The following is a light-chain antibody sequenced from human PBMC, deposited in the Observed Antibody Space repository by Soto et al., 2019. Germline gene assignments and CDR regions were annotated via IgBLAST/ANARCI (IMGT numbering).Light chain of an antibody. V-gene: IGLV2-14*01. Sequence: QSALTQPASLSGSPGTSITISCTGTISDVGGYNYVSWYQQHPGKAPKLMIYEVSNRPSGVSNRFSGSKSGNTASLTISGLQAEDEADYYCSSYTSSRTRVFGTWTKVTVL. CDR3: SSYTSSRTRV. J-gene: IGLJ1*01. CDR1: ISDVGGYNY. CDR2: EVS.